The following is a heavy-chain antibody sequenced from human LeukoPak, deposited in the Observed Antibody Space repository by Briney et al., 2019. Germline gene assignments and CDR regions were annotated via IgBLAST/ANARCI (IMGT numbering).Heavy chain of an antibody. D-gene: IGHD3-10*01. Sequence: ASVKVSCKASGYTFSDYYIQWVRQAPGQGLERMGWINPNSGDTNFAQKFQGRVTMTRDTSISTAYMELSSLRSDDTAVYYCARDFYGSASSKPYYYYYGMDVWGQGTTVTVSS. CDR3: ARDFYGSASSKPYYYYYGMDV. J-gene: IGHJ6*02. CDR2: INPNSGDT. CDR1: GYTFSDYY. V-gene: IGHV1-2*02.